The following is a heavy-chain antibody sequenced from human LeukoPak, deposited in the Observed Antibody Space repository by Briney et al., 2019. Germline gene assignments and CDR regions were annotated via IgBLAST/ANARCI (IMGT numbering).Heavy chain of an antibody. V-gene: IGHV3-33*06. CDR3: AKEGSGVRGSYYFDC. CDR1: GFTFSSYG. J-gene: IGHJ4*02. CDR2: LWSDGNNK. D-gene: IGHD3-10*01. Sequence: PGGSLRLSREASGFTFSSYGMHWVRQAPGKGLEWVAILWSDGNNKYYTDSVKGRFTISRDNSKNTLYLQMDSLRAEDTAVYYCAKEGSGVRGSYYFDCWGQGTLVTVSS.